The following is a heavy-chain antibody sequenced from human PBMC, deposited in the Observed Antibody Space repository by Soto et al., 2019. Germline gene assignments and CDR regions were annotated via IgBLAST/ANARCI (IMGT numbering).Heavy chain of an antibody. J-gene: IGHJ4*02. D-gene: IGHD2-15*01. CDR2: IIPIFGTA. CDR1: GGTFSSYA. CDR3: ARAGGCSGGGCYSGLASIDY. V-gene: IGHV1-69*01. Sequence: QVQLVQSGAEVKKPGSSVKVSCKASGGTFSSYAISWVRQAPGQGLEWMGGIIPIFGTANYAQKFQGRVTITADESTSTAYMELSSLRSEDTAVYYCARAGGCSGGGCYSGLASIDYWGQGTLVTVSS.